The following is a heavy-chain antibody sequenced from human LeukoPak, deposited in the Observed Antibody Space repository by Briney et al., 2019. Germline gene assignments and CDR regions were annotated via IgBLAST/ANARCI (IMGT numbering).Heavy chain of an antibody. CDR2: ISSSSSYI. V-gene: IGHV3-21*01. CDR1: AFTFSSYS. Sequence: GGSLRLSCAASAFTFSSYSMNWVRQAPGKGLEWVSSISSSSSYIYYADSVKGRFTISRDNAKNSLYLQMNSLRAEDTAVYYCARGYSNHGYAFDIWGQGTMVTVSS. CDR3: ARGYSNHGYAFDI. D-gene: IGHD4-11*01. J-gene: IGHJ3*02.